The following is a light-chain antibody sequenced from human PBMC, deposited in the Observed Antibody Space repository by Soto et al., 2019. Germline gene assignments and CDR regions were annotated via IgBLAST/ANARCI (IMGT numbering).Light chain of an antibody. CDR3: QSYDSSLSGGV. J-gene: IGLJ3*02. Sequence: QSVLTQPPSVSGAPGQRVTISCTGSSSNIGAGYDVHWYQQLPGTAPKLLSYGNSNRPSGVPDRFSGSKSGTSASLVITGLQAEYEADHYCQSYDSSLSGGVFGGGTKLTVL. CDR2: GNS. V-gene: IGLV1-40*01. CDR1: SSNIGAGYD.